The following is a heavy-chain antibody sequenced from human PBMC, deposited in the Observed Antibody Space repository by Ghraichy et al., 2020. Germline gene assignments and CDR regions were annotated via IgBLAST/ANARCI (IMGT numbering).Heavy chain of an antibody. D-gene: IGHD4-17*01. CDR2: IYHSGST. Sequence: SDTLSLTCAVSGGSISSSNWWSWVRQPPGKGLEWIGEIYHSGSTNYNPSLKSRVTISVDKSKNQFSLKLSSVTAADTAVYYCARDLERDYDYGDYYWYFDLWGRGTLVTVSS. CDR3: ARDLERDYDYGDYYWYFDL. CDR1: GGSISSSNW. J-gene: IGHJ2*01. V-gene: IGHV4-4*02.